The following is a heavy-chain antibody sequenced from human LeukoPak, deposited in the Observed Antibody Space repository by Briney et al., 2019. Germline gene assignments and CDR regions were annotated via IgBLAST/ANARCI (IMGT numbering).Heavy chain of an antibody. D-gene: IGHD6-13*01. CDR3: ARVVEYSSSWYRSYYYYYMDV. CDR1: GYTLTSFY. Sequence: ASVKVSCKASGYTLTSFYMQWVRQAPGQGLEWVGIINPSGGSTNYAQKFQGRVSMTRDTSTSTVYMELSSLRSEDTAVYYCARVVEYSSSWYRSYYYYYMDVWGKGTTVTISS. J-gene: IGHJ6*03. V-gene: IGHV1-46*01. CDR2: INPSGGST.